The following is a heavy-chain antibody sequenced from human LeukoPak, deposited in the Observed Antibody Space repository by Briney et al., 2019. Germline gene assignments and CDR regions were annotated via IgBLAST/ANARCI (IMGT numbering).Heavy chain of an antibody. CDR3: ARGGDYGDYFVY. CDR2: IYHSGSA. D-gene: IGHD4-17*01. J-gene: IGHJ4*02. CDR1: GWSLSRGGYY. Sequence: SETLSLTCSVFGWSLSRGGYYWNWIRQQPGQGLEWLGYIYHSGSARYNPSFKSRLNMSVDMSRNQFSLNLSSVTAADTAVSYCARGGDYGDYFVYWGQGTLVSVSS. V-gene: IGHV4-31*03.